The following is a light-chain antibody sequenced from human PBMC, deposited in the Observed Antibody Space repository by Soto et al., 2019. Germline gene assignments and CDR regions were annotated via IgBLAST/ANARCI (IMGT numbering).Light chain of an antibody. CDR2: EVS. V-gene: IGLV2-14*01. CDR1: SSDVGGYKY. CDR3: SSFTSSTTVL. J-gene: IGLJ2*01. Sequence: QSVLTQPASVSGSPGQSITISCTGTSSDVGGYKYVSWFQQHPGKAPKLMLYEVSNRPSGVSNRFSGSKSGNTASLTISGLQAEDEADYYCSSFTSSTTVLFGGGTKVTVL.